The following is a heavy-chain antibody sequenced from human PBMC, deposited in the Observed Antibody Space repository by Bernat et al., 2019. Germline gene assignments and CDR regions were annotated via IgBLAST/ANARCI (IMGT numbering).Heavy chain of an antibody. Sequence: QVQLVESGGGVVQPGRSLRLSCAASGFTFSSYDMHWVRQAPGKGLEWVAVISYDGSNKYYADSVKGRFTISRDNSKNTLYLQMNSLRAEDTAVYYCAKDAGGDYDFWSGYSDWFDPWGQGTLVTVSS. CDR3: AKDAGGDYDFWSGYSDWFDP. CDR1: GFTFSSYD. D-gene: IGHD3-3*01. J-gene: IGHJ5*02. V-gene: IGHV3-30*18. CDR2: ISYDGSNK.